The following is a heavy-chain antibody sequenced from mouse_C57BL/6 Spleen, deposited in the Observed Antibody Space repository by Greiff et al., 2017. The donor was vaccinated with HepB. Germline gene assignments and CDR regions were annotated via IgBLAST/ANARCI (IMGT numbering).Heavy chain of an antibody. CDR3: AREGTVVEGDAMDY. CDR2: INYDGSST. CDR1: GFTFSDYY. V-gene: IGHV5-16*01. D-gene: IGHD1-1*01. J-gene: IGHJ4*01. Sequence: EVQVVESEGGLVQPGSSMKLSCTASGFTFSDYYMAWVRQVPEKGPEWVANINYDGSSTYYLDSLKSRFIISRDNAKNILYLQMSSLKSEDTATYYCAREGTVVEGDAMDYWGQGTSVTVSS.